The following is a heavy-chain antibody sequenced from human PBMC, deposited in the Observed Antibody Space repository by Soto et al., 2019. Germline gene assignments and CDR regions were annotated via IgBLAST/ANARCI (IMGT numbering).Heavy chain of an antibody. V-gene: IGHV3-64D*08. CDR2: ISSNGGST. CDR3: VKGGLVVSGSYCPYFDY. Sequence: GGSLRLSCSASGFTFSSYAMHWVRQAPGKGLEYVSAISSNGGSTYYADSVKGRFTISRDNSKNTLYLQMSSLRAEDTAVYYCVKGGLVVSGSYCPYFDYWGQGTLVTVSS. D-gene: IGHD3-10*01. CDR1: GFTFSSYA. J-gene: IGHJ4*02.